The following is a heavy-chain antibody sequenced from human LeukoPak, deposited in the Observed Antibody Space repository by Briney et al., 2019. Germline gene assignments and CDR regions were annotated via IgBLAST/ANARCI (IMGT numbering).Heavy chain of an antibody. Sequence: SETLSLTCTVSGGSISSYYWSWIRQPPGKGLEWIGYIYYSGSTNYNPSLKSRVTISVDTSKNQFSLKLSSVTAADTAVYYCARGYPAGGIDYWGQGTLVTVSS. V-gene: IGHV4-59*08. CDR2: IYYSGST. CDR1: GGSISSYY. CDR3: ARGYPAGGIDY. D-gene: IGHD2-15*01. J-gene: IGHJ4*02.